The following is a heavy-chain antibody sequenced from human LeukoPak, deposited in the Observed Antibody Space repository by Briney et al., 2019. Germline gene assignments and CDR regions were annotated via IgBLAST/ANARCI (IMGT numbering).Heavy chain of an antibody. D-gene: IGHD3-9*01. CDR3: ARRRRYFDWLLYFDY. CDR2: ISSSGSTI. CDR1: GFTFSSYE. Sequence: PGGSLRLSCAASGFTFSSYEMNWVRQAPGKGLEWVSYISSSGSTIYYADSVKGRFTISRDNAKNSLYLQMNSLRAEDTAVYYCARRRRYFDWLLYFDYWGQGTLVTVSS. J-gene: IGHJ4*02. V-gene: IGHV3-48*03.